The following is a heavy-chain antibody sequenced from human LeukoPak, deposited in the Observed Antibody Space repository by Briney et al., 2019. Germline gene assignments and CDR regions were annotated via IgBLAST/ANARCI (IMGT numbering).Heavy chain of an antibody. Sequence: SETLSLTCTVSGGSISSYYWSWIRQPPGKGLEWIGYIYYSGSTNYNPSPKSRVTISVDTSKNQFSLKLSSVTAADTAVYYCGRGAIAAAEDAFDIWGQGTMVTVSS. CDR1: GGSISSYY. J-gene: IGHJ3*02. CDR2: IYYSGST. V-gene: IGHV4-59*01. D-gene: IGHD6-25*01. CDR3: GRGAIAAAEDAFDI.